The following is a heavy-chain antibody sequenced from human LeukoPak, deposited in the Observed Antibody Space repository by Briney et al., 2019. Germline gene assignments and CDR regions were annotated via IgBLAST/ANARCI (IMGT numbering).Heavy chain of an antibody. Sequence: ASVKVSCKASGYTFSSYGISWVRQAPGQGLEWMGWISAYNGNTNYAQKLQGRVTMTTDTSTNTAYMELRSLRSDDTAVYYCARDLPQITIFGVVISYYFDYWGQGTLVIVSS. D-gene: IGHD3-3*01. CDR3: ARDLPQITIFGVVISYYFDY. V-gene: IGHV1-18*01. CDR1: GYTFSSYG. CDR2: ISAYNGNT. J-gene: IGHJ4*02.